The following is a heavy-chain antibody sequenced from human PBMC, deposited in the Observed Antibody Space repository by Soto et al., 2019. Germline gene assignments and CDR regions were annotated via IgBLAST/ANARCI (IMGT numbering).Heavy chain of an antibody. CDR3: VRGGNPYHYATSGPGTFDK. D-gene: IGHD3-22*01. CDR1: GDSVSGGDSY. J-gene: IGHJ4*02. V-gene: IGHV4-30-4*01. CDR2: TSFSGYT. Sequence: QVQLQESGPGLVKPSQTLSLTCTVSGDSVSGGDSYWSWIRQPPGKALEWIGYTSFSGYTSYTPSLKSRVTISVDMSMSQFSLGLTSVTAADTAIYYCVRGGNPYHYATSGPGTFDKWGQGTLVSVSS.